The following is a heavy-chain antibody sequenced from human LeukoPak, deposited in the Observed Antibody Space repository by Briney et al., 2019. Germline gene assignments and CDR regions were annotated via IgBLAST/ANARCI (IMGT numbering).Heavy chain of an antibody. CDR3: ASEPYGSGSFLGAFDI. V-gene: IGHV4-59*08. CDR2: IYYSGSP. J-gene: IGHJ3*02. D-gene: IGHD3-10*01. CDR1: GGSINSYY. Sequence: SETLSLTCTVSGGSINSYYWSWIRQPPGKGLEWVGYIYYSGSPTYNPSLKSRVAISIHTSKKHFSLKLSSVTAADTAVYYCASEPYGSGSFLGAFDIWGQGTMVTVSS.